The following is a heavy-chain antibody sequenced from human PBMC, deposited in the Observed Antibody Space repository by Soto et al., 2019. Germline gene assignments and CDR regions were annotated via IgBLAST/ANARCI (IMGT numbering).Heavy chain of an antibody. V-gene: IGHV3-43*01. J-gene: IGHJ4*02. CDR3: AKASLRKWLEAFLDY. D-gene: IGHD6-19*01. Sequence: GGSLRLSCAASGFTFDDYTMHWVRQAPGKGLEWVSLISWDGGSTYYAESVKGRFTISRDNSKNSLYLQMNSLRTEDTALYYCAKASLRKWLEAFLDYWGQGTLVTVSS. CDR1: GFTFDDYT. CDR2: ISWDGGST.